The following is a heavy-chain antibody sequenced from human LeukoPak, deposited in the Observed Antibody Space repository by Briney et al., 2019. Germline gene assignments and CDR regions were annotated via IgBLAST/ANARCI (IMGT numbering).Heavy chain of an antibody. D-gene: IGHD1-26*01. Sequence: SETLSLTCAVYGGSFSGYYWSWIRQPPGKGLEWIGEINHSGSTNYNPSLKSRVTISVDTSKNQFSLKLSSVTAADTAVYYCARTPWSATAGVWGQGTTVTVSS. V-gene: IGHV4-34*01. CDR2: INHSGST. J-gene: IGHJ6*02. CDR3: ARTPWSATAGV. CDR1: GGSFSGYY.